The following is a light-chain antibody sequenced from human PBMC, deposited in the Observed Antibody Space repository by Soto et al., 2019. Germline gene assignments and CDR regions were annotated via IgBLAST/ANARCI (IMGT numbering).Light chain of an antibody. V-gene: IGKV3-15*01. J-gene: IGKJ5*01. CDR1: QSVGSN. Sequence: IVLTQSPGTLSVYPGGRATLSCRASQSVGSNLAWYRQIPGQAPRLLIYGATTRATGIPARFSGSRSGTDFSLTISSLQSEDFALYFCQQYDKWPPVFGQGTRLDIK. CDR3: QQYDKWPPV. CDR2: GAT.